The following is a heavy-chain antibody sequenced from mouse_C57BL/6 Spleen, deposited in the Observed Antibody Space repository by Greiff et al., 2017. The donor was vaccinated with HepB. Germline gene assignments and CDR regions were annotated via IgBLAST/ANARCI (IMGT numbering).Heavy chain of an antibody. D-gene: IGHD2-3*01. Sequence: VQLKQSGPELVKPGASVKIPCKASGYTFTDYNMDWVKQSHGKSLEWIGDINPNNGGTIYNQKFKGKATLTVDKSSSTAYMELRSLTSEDTAVYYCARRGYDGYLDYWGQGTTLTVSS. CDR3: ARRGYDGYLDY. CDR1: GYTFTDYN. CDR2: INPNNGGT. J-gene: IGHJ2*01. V-gene: IGHV1-18*01.